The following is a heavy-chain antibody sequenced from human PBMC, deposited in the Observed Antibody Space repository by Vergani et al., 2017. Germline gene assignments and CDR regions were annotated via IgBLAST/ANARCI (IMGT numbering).Heavy chain of an antibody. D-gene: IGHD2-2*02. Sequence: EVQLVESGGGLVQPGGSLRLSCAASGFTFDDYAMHWVRQAPGKGLEWVSGISGNSGSIGYAATVKGRFTISRDNAKNSLYLQMNSLRAEDTALYYCAKGPGFRYCSSTSCYIGAFDIWGQGTMVTVSS. CDR2: ISGNSGSI. V-gene: IGHV3-9*01. CDR1: GFTFDDYA. CDR3: AKGPGFRYCSSTSCYIGAFDI. J-gene: IGHJ3*02.